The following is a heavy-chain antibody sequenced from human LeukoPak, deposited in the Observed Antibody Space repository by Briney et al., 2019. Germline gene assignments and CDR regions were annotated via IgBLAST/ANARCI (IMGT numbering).Heavy chain of an antibody. J-gene: IGHJ4*02. D-gene: IGHD2-2*01. CDR3: AKLTCSSTFCPLDY. V-gene: IGHV4-39*01. CDR1: GGSISSSSFF. CDR2: VSYSGTT. Sequence: SETLSLTCTVSGGSISSSSFFWAWIRQPPGKGLEWIGTVSYSGTTYHSPSLKSRVTISVDTSKNQFSLRLTSVTAADTALYYCAKLTCSSTFCPLDYWGQGTLVTVSS.